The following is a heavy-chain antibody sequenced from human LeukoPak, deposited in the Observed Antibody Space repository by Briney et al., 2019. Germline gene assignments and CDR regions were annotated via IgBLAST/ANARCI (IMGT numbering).Heavy chain of an antibody. J-gene: IGHJ4*02. Sequence: GGSLRLSCAASGFTFSIYSMDWVRQAPGKGLEWVSSIISSGSYIYYADSVKGRFTISRDNAKNSLYLQMNSLRAEDTAVYYCARDYSSGDDYWGQGTLVTVSS. CDR2: IISSGSYI. CDR1: GFTFSIYS. D-gene: IGHD6-19*01. CDR3: ARDYSSGDDY. V-gene: IGHV3-21*01.